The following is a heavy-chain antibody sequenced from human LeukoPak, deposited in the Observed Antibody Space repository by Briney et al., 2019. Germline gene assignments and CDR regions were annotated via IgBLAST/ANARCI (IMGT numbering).Heavy chain of an antibody. J-gene: IGHJ4*02. V-gene: IGHV4-34*01. CDR1: GASFSSYY. CDR2: INHSGST. Sequence: PSETLSLTCAVYGASFSSYYWSWIRQPPGKGLEWFGEINHSGSTNYNPSLKSRVTISVDTSKNQFSLKLSSVTAADTAVYYCARGPRRGYSYGPFDYWGQGTLVTVSS. D-gene: IGHD5-18*01. CDR3: ARGPRRGYSYGPFDY.